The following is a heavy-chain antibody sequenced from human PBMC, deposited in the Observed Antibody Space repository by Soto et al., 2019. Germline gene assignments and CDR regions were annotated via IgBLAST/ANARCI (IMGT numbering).Heavy chain of an antibody. J-gene: IGHJ5*02. V-gene: IGHV4-30-4*01. CDR3: ASEDFGGTTFAHNWFDP. D-gene: IGHD1-7*01. CDR2: IYYSGST. Sequence: QVQLQESGPGLVKPSQTLSLTCTVSGGSISSGDYYWSWIRQPPGKGLEWIGYIYYSGSTYYNPSLKSRVTISVDTSKNQFSLKLSSVTAADTAVYYCASEDFGGTTFAHNWFDPWGQGTLVTVSS. CDR1: GGSISSGDYY.